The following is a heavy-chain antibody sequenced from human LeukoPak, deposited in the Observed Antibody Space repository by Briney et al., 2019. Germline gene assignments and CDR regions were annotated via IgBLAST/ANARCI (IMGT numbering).Heavy chain of an antibody. V-gene: IGHV4-59*01. CDR3: ARELSSSWYPLYMDV. Sequence: SETLSLTCTVSGGSISSYYWSWIRQPPGKGLEWIGYIYYSGSTNYNPSLKSRVTISVDTSKNQFSLKLSSVTAADTAVYYCARELSSSWYPLYMDVWGKGTTVTVSS. J-gene: IGHJ6*03. CDR1: GGSISSYY. CDR2: IYYSGST. D-gene: IGHD6-13*01.